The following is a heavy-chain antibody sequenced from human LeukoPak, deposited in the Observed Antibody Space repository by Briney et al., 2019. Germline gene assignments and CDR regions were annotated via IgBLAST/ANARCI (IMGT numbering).Heavy chain of an antibody. CDR2: IIPIFGTA. CDR1: GGTFSSYA. J-gene: IGHJ4*02. CDR3: ARGAYSSSSDLGDY. Sequence: GASVKVSCKXSGGTFSSYAISWVRQAPGQGLEWMGRIIPIFGTANYAQKFQGRVTITTDESTSTAYMELSSLRSEDTAVYYCARGAYSSSSDLGDYWGQGTLVTVSS. V-gene: IGHV1-69*05. D-gene: IGHD6-6*01.